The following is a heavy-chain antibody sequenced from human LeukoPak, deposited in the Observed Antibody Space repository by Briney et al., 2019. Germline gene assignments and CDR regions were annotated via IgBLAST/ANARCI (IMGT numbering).Heavy chain of an antibody. D-gene: IGHD3-10*01. V-gene: IGHV3-9*01. CDR3: AKGDDGSGSYYNPIDY. J-gene: IGHJ4*02. CDR2: ISWNSGSI. Sequence: GGSLRLSCAASGFTFDDYAMHWVRQAPGKGLEWVSGISWNSGSIGYADSVKGRFTISRDNAKNSLYLQMNSLRAEDTALYYCAKGDDGSGSYYNPIDYWGQGTLVTVSS. CDR1: GFTFDDYA.